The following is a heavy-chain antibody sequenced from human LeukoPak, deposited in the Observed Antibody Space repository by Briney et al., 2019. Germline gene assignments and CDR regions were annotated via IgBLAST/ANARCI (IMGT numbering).Heavy chain of an antibody. Sequence: GGSLRLSCAASGFTFDDYAMHWVRQAPGKGLEWVSGISSNSGSIGYADSVEGRFTISRDNAKNSLYLQMNSLRAEDTALYYCAKDGDYDSSGYYYWNGMDVWGQGSTVTVSS. D-gene: IGHD3-22*01. V-gene: IGHV3-9*01. J-gene: IGHJ6*02. CDR1: GFTFDDYA. CDR3: AKDGDYDSSGYYYWNGMDV. CDR2: ISSNSGSI.